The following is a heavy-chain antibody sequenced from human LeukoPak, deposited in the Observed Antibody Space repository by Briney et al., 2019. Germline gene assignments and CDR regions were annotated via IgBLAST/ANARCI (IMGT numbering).Heavy chain of an antibody. Sequence: GGSLRLSCAASGFTFSSYAMSWVRQAPGKGLEWVSAISGSGGSTYYADSVKGRFTIFRDNSKNTLYLQMNSLRAEDTAVYYCAKGSGYYPEYFQHWGQGTLVTVSS. CDR1: GFTFSSYA. CDR3: AKGSGYYPEYFQH. V-gene: IGHV3-23*01. D-gene: IGHD3-22*01. J-gene: IGHJ1*01. CDR2: ISGSGGST.